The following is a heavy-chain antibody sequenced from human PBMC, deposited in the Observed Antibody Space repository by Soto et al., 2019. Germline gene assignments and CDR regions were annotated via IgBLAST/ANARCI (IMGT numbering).Heavy chain of an antibody. CDR1: GGSISSYY. J-gene: IGHJ4*02. D-gene: IGHD6-19*01. CDR3: ARDSGVGGWPFYYFDY. Sequence: SETLSLTCTVSGGSISSYYWSWIRQPPGKGLEWIGYIYYSGSTNYSPSLKSRVTISVDTSKNQFSLKLSSVTAADTAVYYCARDSGVGGWPFYYFDYWGQGTLVTVSS. CDR2: IYYSGST. V-gene: IGHV4-59*01.